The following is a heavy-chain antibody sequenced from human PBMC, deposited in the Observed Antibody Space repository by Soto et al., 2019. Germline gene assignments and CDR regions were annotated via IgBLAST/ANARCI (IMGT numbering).Heavy chain of an antibody. V-gene: IGHV2-5*01. CDR2: IYWNDDK. CDR3: AHSPWGAAPDY. D-gene: IGHD3-16*01. J-gene: IGHJ4*02. Sequence: QITLKESGPTLVKPTQTLTLTCTVSGFSVSARGVGVGWIRQPPGKALEWLGIIYWNDDKRYSPSLKSRLTITKDTSKNQVVLTMTNMDPVDTATYYCAHSPWGAAPDYCGQGTLVTVSS. CDR1: GFSVSARGVG.